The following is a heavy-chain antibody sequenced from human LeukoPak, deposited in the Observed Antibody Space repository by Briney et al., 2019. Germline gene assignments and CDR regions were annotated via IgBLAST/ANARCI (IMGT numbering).Heavy chain of an antibody. Sequence: ASVKVSCKASGYTFTSYDINWVRQATGQGLEWMGWMNPNSGNTGYAQKFQGRVTMTRNTSISTAYMELSSLRSEDTAVYYCARAPGDYFGYYYGIDVWGQGTTVTVSS. CDR2: MNPNSGNT. CDR3: ARAPGDYFGYYYGIDV. CDR1: GYTFTSYD. J-gene: IGHJ6*02. V-gene: IGHV1-8*01. D-gene: IGHD3-9*01.